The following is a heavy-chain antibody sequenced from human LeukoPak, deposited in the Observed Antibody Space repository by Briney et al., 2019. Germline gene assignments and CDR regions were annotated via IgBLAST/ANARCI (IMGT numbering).Heavy chain of an antibody. J-gene: IGHJ4*02. CDR2: IYYSGST. V-gene: IGHV4-59*01. D-gene: IGHD1-26*01. CDR3: ARGPYSGSYRDY. CDR1: GGSISSYY. Sequence: PSETLSLTCTVSGGSISSYYRSWIRQPPGKGLEWIGYIYYSGSTNYNPSLKSRVTISVDTSKNQFSLKLSSVTAADTAVYYCARGPYSGSYRDYWGQGTLVTVSS.